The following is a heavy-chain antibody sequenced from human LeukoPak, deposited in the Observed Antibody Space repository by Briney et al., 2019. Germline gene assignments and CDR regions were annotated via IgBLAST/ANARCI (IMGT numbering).Heavy chain of an antibody. CDR2: IYYSGST. CDR3: ARGYGDYGVGFDY. V-gene: IGHV4-61*01. D-gene: IGHD4-17*01. J-gene: IGHJ4*02. CDR1: GGSVSSGSNY. Sequence: PSETLSLTCTVSGGSVSSGSNYWSWIRRPPGKRLEWIGYIYYSGSTNYSPSLNSRVTISLDTSKNQFSLNLSSVTAADTAVYYCARGYGDYGVGFDYWGQGTLVTVSS.